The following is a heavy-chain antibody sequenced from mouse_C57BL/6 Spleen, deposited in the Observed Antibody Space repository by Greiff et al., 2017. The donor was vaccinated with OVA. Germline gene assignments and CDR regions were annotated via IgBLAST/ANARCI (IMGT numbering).Heavy chain of an antibody. CDR3: ARSGWGYAMDY. CDR1: GYAFSSYW. D-gene: IGHD2-3*01. Sequence: QVQLQQSGAELVKPGASVKISCKASGYAFSSYWMNWVKQRPGKGLEWIGQIYPGDGDTNYNGKCKGKATLTADKSSSTAYMQLSSLTSEDSAVYFCARSGWGYAMDYWGQGTSVTVSS. CDR2: IYPGDGDT. J-gene: IGHJ4*01. V-gene: IGHV1-80*01.